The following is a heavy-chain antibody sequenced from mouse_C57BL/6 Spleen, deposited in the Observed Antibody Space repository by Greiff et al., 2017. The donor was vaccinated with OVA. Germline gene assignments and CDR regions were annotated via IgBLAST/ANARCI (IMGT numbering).Heavy chain of an antibody. CDR1: GYAFSSYW. D-gene: IGHD1-1*01. Sequence: QVQLKESGAELVKPGASVKISCKASGYAFSSYWMNWVKQRPGKGLEWIGQIYPGDGDTNYNGKFKGKATLTADKSSSTAYMQLSSLTSEDSAVYFCARREYYYGSSYDYAMDYWGQGTSVTVSS. CDR3: ARREYYYGSSYDYAMDY. J-gene: IGHJ4*01. CDR2: IYPGDGDT. V-gene: IGHV1-80*01.